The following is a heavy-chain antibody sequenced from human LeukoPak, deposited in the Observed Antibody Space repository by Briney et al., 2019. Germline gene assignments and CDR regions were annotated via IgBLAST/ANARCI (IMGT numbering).Heavy chain of an antibody. CDR3: ARDPGDYYDSSGYYFRDAFDI. J-gene: IGHJ3*02. CDR2: ISSSGSTI. D-gene: IGHD3-22*01. CDR1: GFTFSDYY. Sequence: GGSLRLSCAASGFTFSDYYMSWIRQAPGKGLEWVSYISSSGSTIYYADSVKGRFTISRDNVKNSLYLQMNSLRAEDTAVYYCARDPGDYYDSSGYYFRDAFDIWGQGTMVTVSS. V-gene: IGHV3-11*04.